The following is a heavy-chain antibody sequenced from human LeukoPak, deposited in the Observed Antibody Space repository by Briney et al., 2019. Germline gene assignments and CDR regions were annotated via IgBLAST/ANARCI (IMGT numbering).Heavy chain of an antibody. J-gene: IGHJ4*02. Sequence: GGSLRLSCAASGFTFSSNAMSWVRQAPGKGLEWVAAIRGSGSSTYYADSVKGRFTISRDNPENTLYLQMNSLRAADTAVYYCAKVRSDYYDILTGNYNPLFDYWGQGTLVTVSS. CDR3: AKVRSDYYDILTGNYNPLFDY. D-gene: IGHD3-9*01. CDR1: GFTFSSNA. V-gene: IGHV3-23*01. CDR2: IRGSGSST.